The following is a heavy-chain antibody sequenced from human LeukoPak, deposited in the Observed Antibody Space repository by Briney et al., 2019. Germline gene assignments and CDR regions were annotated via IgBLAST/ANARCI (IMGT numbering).Heavy chain of an antibody. CDR2: FNPEDGEI. D-gene: IGHD1-26*01. V-gene: IGHV1-24*01. J-gene: IGHJ3*02. CDR1: GYTLSELS. CDR3: AADLNAAGLSYIGPLRAFDI. Sequence: ASVKVSCKVSGYTLSELSMHWVRQAPGKGLEWMGGFNPEDGEIIFAQNFQGRVTMTEDTSTDTAYMDLSSLRSDDTALYFCAADLNAAGLSYIGPLRAFDIWGQGTMVIVSS.